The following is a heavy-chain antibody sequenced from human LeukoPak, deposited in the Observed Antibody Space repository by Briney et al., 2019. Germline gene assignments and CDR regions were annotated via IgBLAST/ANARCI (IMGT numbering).Heavy chain of an antibody. D-gene: IGHD6-19*01. J-gene: IGHJ4*02. V-gene: IGHV4-31*03. CDR2: IYYSGST. Sequence: SETLSLTCTVSGGSISNGDHYWSWIRQHPGKGLEWIGYIYYSGSTYYNPSLKSRVTISVDTSKNQFSLKLSSVTAADTAVYYCAREDYSSGWSVADYWGQGTLVTVSS. CDR3: AREDYSSGWSVADY. CDR1: GGSISNGDHY.